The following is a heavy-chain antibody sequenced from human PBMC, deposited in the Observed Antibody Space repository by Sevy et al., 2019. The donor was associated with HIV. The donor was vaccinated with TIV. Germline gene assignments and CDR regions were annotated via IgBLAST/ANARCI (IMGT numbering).Heavy chain of an antibody. J-gene: IGHJ3*02. Sequence: SETLSLTCAISGDSVSSNSAAWNWIRQSPSRGLEWLGRTYYGSKWYNDYAVSVKSRITINPDTSKNQFSLQLNSVTPEDTAVYYCARDGYYYDSSGYENTTGDAFDIWGQGTMVTVSS. CDR3: ARDGYYYDSSGYENTTGDAFDI. CDR2: TYYGSKWYN. D-gene: IGHD3-22*01. V-gene: IGHV6-1*01. CDR1: GDSVSSNSAA.